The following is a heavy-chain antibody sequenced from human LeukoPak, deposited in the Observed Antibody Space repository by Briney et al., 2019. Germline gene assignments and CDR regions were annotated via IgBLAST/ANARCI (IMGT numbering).Heavy chain of an antibody. CDR1: GGSISSSSYY. CDR2: IYYSGST. CDR3: ARGRGYSNYVSVGWFDP. J-gene: IGHJ5*02. Sequence: SETLSLTCTVSGGSISSSSYYWGWIRQPPGKGLEWIGSIYYSGSTYYNPSLNSRVTFSLDRSKNQFPLKLTSVTAADTAVYYCARGRGYSNYVSVGWFDPWGQGTLVTVSS. V-gene: IGHV4-39*06. D-gene: IGHD4-11*01.